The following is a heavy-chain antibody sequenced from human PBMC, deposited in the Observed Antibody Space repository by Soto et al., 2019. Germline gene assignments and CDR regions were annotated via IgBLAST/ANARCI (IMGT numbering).Heavy chain of an antibody. CDR1: GFTFSSYG. CDR2: IWYDGSNK. D-gene: IGHD6-19*01. CDR3: ARAGEQLVEQWLVDY. V-gene: IGHV3-33*01. J-gene: IGHJ4*02. Sequence: GGSLRLSCAASGFTFSSYGMHWVRQAPGKGLEWVAVIWYDGSNKYYADSVKGRFTISRDNSKNTLYLQMNSLRAEDTAVYYCARAGEQLVEQWLVDYWGQGTLVTVSS.